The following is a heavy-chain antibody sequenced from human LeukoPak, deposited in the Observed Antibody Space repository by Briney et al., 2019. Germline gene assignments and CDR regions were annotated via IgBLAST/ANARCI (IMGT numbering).Heavy chain of an antibody. CDR3: ARDTSVTPFDI. Sequence: GGSLRLSCAASRFTLSSHWMSWVRQAPGKGLEWVANIKQDGSEIHYVDSVKGRFTISRDNAKNSLYLQVNSLRAEDTAVYYCARDTSVTPFDIWGQGTMVTVSS. CDR2: IKQDGSEI. V-gene: IGHV3-7*01. D-gene: IGHD4-17*01. J-gene: IGHJ3*02. CDR1: RFTLSSHW.